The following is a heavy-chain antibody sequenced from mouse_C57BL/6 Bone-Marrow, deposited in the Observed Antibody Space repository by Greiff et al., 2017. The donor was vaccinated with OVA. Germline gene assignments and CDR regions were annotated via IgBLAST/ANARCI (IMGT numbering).Heavy chain of an antibody. D-gene: IGHD1-1*01. V-gene: IGHV1-72*01. CDR1: GYTFTSYW. CDR2: IDPNSGGT. J-gene: IGHJ3*01. Sequence: QVQLKQPGAELVKPGASVKLSCKASGYTFTSYWMHWVKQRPGRGLEWIGRIDPNSGGTKYNEKFKSKATLTVDKPSSTAYMQLSSLTSEDSAVYYCARGAYGSSYGRGLAYWGQGTLVTVSA. CDR3: ARGAYGSSYGRGLAY.